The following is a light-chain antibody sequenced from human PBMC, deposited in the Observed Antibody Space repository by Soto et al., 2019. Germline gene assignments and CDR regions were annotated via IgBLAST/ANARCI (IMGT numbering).Light chain of an antibody. CDR3: SSYTSSSIHYV. Sequence: QSVLTQPASVSGPPGQSITISCTGTSSDVGGYNYVSWYQQHPGKAPKLMIYEVSNRPSGVSNRFSGSKSGNTASLTISGLQAEDEADYYCSSYTSSSIHYVFGTGTKVTVL. J-gene: IGLJ1*01. CDR1: SSDVGGYNY. CDR2: EVS. V-gene: IGLV2-14*01.